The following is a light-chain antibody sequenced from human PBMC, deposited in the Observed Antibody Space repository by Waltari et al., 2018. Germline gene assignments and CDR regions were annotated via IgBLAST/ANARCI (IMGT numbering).Light chain of an antibody. CDR3: QAWDSDTDVV. V-gene: IGLV3-1*01. J-gene: IGLJ2*01. CDR1: KLGDKY. Sequence: SYELIQPPSVSVSPGPTASITCPGDKLGDKYACWYQQKPGQSPVFVIYQDNKRPSGIPERFSGSNSGNTATLTISGTQTMDEADYYCQAWDSDTDVVFGGGTKLTVL. CDR2: QDN.